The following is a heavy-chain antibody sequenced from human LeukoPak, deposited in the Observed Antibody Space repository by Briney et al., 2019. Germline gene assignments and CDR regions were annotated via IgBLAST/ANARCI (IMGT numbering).Heavy chain of an antibody. V-gene: IGHV1-18*01. CDR1: GYVFNSFG. CDR2: VSAYKGYT. CDR3: AREAVSFVAVANDGYFDF. Sequence: ASVKVSCKTSGYVFNSFGITWLRQAPGQGLERMGWVSAYKGYTSHAQKFQDRVIMTTDTSTTTAYMELRNLKSDDTAVYYCAREAVSFVAVANDGYFDFWGQGSLVIVSS. J-gene: IGHJ4*02. D-gene: IGHD6-19*01.